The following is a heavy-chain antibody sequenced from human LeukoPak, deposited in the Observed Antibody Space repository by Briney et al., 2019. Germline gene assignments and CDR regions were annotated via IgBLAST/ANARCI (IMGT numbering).Heavy chain of an antibody. D-gene: IGHD2-2*01. CDR3: ARAQDIVVVPAAIVLGY. Sequence: GGSLRLSCAASGFSFGTYWMSWVRQAAWRGLEWVANIKPHGSEKYYVDPVKGRFTISRDNAKNSLYLQMNSLRAEDTAVYYCARAQDIVVVPAAIVLGYWGQGTPVTVSS. V-gene: IGHV3-7*01. CDR2: IKPHGSEK. CDR1: GFSFGTYW. J-gene: IGHJ4*02.